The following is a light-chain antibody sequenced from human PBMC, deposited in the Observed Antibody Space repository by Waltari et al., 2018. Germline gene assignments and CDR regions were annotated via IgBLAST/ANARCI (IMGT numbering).Light chain of an antibody. J-gene: IGKJ4*01. CDR1: QSVGTN. CDR2: DAS. Sequence: EIVLTQSPATLSLSPGERATLSCRASQSVGTNLAWYQQIAGQAPRLLIYDASNRATGIPDRFSGSGSGADFTLTISSLEPEDFAVYYCQQSYNWPPTFGGGTKVEIE. V-gene: IGKV3-11*01. CDR3: QQSYNWPPT.